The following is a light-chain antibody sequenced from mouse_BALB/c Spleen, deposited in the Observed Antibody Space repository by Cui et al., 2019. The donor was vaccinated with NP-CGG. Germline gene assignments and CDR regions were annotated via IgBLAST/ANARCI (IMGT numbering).Light chain of an antibody. V-gene: IGLV1*01. Sequence: QALVTQESAPTTSPGETVTLTCRSSTGAVTPSNYANWVQEKPDHLFTGLIGGTNNRAPGVPARFSGSLIGDKAALTITGAQTEDEAIYFCALWYSNHWVFGGGTKLTVL. CDR1: TGAVTPSNY. CDR2: GTN. CDR3: ALWYSNHWV. J-gene: IGLJ1*01.